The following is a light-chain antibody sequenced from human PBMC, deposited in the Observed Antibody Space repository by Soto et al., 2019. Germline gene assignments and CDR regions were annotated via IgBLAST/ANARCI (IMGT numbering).Light chain of an antibody. Sequence: EIVLTQSPATLSLSPGERATLSCGASQSVSSSYLAWYQQKPGLAPRLLIYDASSRATGIPDRFSGSGSGTDFTLTISRLEPEDFAVYYCQQYGSSPPYTFGQGTKLELK. CDR2: DAS. V-gene: IGKV3D-20*01. CDR3: QQYGSSPPYT. J-gene: IGKJ2*01. CDR1: QSVSSSY.